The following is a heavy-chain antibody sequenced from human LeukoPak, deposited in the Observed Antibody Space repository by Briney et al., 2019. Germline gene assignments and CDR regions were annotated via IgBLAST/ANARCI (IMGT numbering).Heavy chain of an antibody. Sequence: SGGSLRLSCAASGFTFSNAWMSWVRQVPGKGLVWVSHIKYDGSATNYADSVKGRFTISRDNAKNTLYLQMNSLRAEDTAVYYCVSGSLQSGYNFDYWGQGALVTVSS. CDR3: VSGSLQSGYNFDY. J-gene: IGHJ4*02. D-gene: IGHD3-3*01. CDR2: IKYDGSAT. CDR1: GFTFSNAW. V-gene: IGHV3-74*01.